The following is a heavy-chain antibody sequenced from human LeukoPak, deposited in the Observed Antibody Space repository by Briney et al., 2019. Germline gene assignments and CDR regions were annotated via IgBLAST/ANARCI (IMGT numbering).Heavy chain of an antibody. Sequence: GGSLRLSCAASGFTFDDYAMHWVRQAPGKGLEWVSLISGDGGATHYADSVKGRFTISRDNSKNSLYLQMNSLRTEDTAFYYCAKDMAHSSGWYGTDYWGQGTLVTVSS. D-gene: IGHD6-19*01. V-gene: IGHV3-43*02. J-gene: IGHJ4*02. CDR2: ISGDGGAT. CDR3: AKDMAHSSGWYGTDY. CDR1: GFTFDDYA.